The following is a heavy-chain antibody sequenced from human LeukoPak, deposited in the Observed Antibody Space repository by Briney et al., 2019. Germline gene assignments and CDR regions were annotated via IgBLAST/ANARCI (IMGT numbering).Heavy chain of an antibody. J-gene: IGHJ1*01. D-gene: IGHD6-6*01. CDR1: GASISTYY. CDR2: IYHSGST. Sequence: TSETLSLTCTVSGASISTYYWNWIRQPPGKGLEWIGYIYHSGSTNYNPSLQSRVTISVDTSKNQFSLNLNSVTAADTAVYYCARGGAARLHFQNWGQGTLVTVSS. V-gene: IGHV4-59*01. CDR3: ARGGAARLHFQN.